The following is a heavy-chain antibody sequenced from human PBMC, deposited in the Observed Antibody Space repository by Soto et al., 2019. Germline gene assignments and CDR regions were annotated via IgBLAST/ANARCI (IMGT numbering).Heavy chain of an antibody. CDR3: ARTLGIAAAAAFDI. Sequence: PSETLSLTCTVSGGSISSSSYYWGWIRQPPGKGLEWIGSIYYSGSTYYNPSLKSRVTISVDTSKNQFSLKLSSVTAADTAVYYCARTLGIAAAAAFDIWGQGTMVTVS. J-gene: IGHJ3*02. V-gene: IGHV4-39*01. CDR1: GGSISSSSYY. CDR2: IYYSGST. D-gene: IGHD6-13*01.